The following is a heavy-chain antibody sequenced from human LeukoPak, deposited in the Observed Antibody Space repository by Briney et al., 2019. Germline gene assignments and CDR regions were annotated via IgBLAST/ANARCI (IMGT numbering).Heavy chain of an antibody. CDR3: AKDLVAEGDY. D-gene: IGHD2-15*01. J-gene: IGHJ4*02. CDR1: GFTFSSYG. CDR2: ISYDGSNK. V-gene: IGHV3-30*18. Sequence: GGSLRLSYAASGFTFSSYGMHWVRQAPGKGLEWVAVISYDGSNKYYADSVKGRFTISRDNSKNTLYLQMNSLRAEDTAVYYCAKDLVAEGDYWGQGTLVTVSS.